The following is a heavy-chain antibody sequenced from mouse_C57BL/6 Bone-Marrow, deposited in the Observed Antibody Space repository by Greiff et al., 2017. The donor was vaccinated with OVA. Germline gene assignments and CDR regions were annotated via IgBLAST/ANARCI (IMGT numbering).Heavy chain of an antibody. D-gene: IGHD1-1*01. Sequence: VQLQQSGAELVRPGASVKLSCTASGFNIKDDYMHWVKQRPEQGLEWIGWIYPENGDTEYASKFQGKATITADTPSNTAYLQLSSLTSEKTTVYYSTTSGVEARAYWGRGTLVTVSA. J-gene: IGHJ3*01. CDR1: GFNIKDDY. CDR3: TTSGVEARAY. V-gene: IGHV14-4*01. CDR2: IYPENGDT.